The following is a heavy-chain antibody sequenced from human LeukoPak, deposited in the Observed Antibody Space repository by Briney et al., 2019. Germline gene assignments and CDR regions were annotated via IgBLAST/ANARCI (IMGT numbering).Heavy chain of an antibody. CDR1: GGSISSSSYY. J-gene: IGHJ4*02. CDR2: IYYSGST. V-gene: IGHV4-39*07. Sequence: SETLSLTCTVSGGSISSSSYYWGWIRQPPGKGLEWIGSIYYSGSTYYNPSLKSRVTISVDTSKNQFSLKLSSVTAADTAVYYCARDRRSDSSGWYEGFDFLDYWGQGTLVTVSS. D-gene: IGHD6-19*01. CDR3: ARDRRSDSSGWYEGFDFLDY.